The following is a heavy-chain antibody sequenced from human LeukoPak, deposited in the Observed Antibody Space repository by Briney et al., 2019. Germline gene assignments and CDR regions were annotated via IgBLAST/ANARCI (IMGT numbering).Heavy chain of an antibody. J-gene: IGHJ4*02. CDR3: ARDPVDDQLLSLDY. CDR2: ISSSSSHI. CDR1: GFTFSSHA. Sequence: GSPRLSCEASGFTFSSHAIIWVRQAPGKGLEWVSSISSSSSHIYYADSVKGRFTISRDNAKNSLYLQMNSLRAEDTAVYYCARDPVDDQLLSLDYWGQGTVHSVSS. V-gene: IGHV3-21*01. D-gene: IGHD1-1*01.